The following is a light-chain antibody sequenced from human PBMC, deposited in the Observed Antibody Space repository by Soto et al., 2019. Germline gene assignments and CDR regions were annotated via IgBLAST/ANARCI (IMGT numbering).Light chain of an antibody. V-gene: IGKV1-5*01. CDR3: KQYVKYPVT. CDR1: QNINNW. CDR2: DAS. J-gene: IGKJ1*01. Sequence: DIQMPQSHSTMSASVGESLSITSRATQNINNWLAWYHQKPGEANKLLIYDASSLENGVPSRFSGSGSGTEFTLTISSLQPDDFATYVCKQYVKYPVTFGQGNKVDI.